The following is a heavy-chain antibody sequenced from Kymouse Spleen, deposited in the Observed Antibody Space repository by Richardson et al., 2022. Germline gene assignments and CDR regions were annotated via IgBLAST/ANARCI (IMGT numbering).Heavy chain of an antibody. V-gene: IGHV4-39*01. Sequence: QLQLQESGPGLVKPSETLSLTCTVSGGSISSSSYYWGWIRQPPGKGLEWIGSIYYSGSTYYNPSLKSRVTISVDTSKNQFSLKLSSVTAADTAVYYCARHEAAAGVHFDYWGQGTLVTVSS. CDR1: GGSISSSSYY. CDR2: IYYSGST. CDR3: ARHEAAAGVHFDY. D-gene: IGHD6-13*01. J-gene: IGHJ4*02.